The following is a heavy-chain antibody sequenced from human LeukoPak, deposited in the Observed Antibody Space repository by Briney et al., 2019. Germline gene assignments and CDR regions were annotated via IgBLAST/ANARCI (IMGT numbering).Heavy chain of an antibody. V-gene: IGHV1-2*02. D-gene: IGHD1-26*01. CDR3: TRDWEGLGEYWYFDL. J-gene: IGHJ2*01. CDR2: INPNSGGT. Sequence: ASVKVSCKASGYTFTGYYMHWVRQAPGQGLEWMGWINPNSGGTNYAQKFQGRVTMTRDTSISTAYMELSRLRSDDTAVYYCTRDWEGLGEYWYFDLWGRGTLVTVSS. CDR1: GYTFTGYY.